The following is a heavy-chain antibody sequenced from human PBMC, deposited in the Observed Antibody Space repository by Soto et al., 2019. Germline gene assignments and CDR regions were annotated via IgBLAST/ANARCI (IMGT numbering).Heavy chain of an antibody. CDR1: GFTFSRFA. J-gene: IGHJ4*02. Sequence: EVQLLESGGGLVQPGGSLRLSCAVSGFTFSRFAMSWVRQAPGKGLEWVSVISSSGGTTYYADSVKGRFTISRDNSKNTLYQQMNSLRAEDTAVYYCARDYSYACDYWGQGTLVTVSS. CDR2: ISSSGGTT. D-gene: IGHD3-16*01. CDR3: ARDYSYACDY. V-gene: IGHV3-23*01.